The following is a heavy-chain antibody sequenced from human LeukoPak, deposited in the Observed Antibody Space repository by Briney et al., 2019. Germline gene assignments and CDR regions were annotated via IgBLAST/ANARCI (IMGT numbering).Heavy chain of an antibody. J-gene: IGHJ4*02. V-gene: IGHV4-34*01. CDR3: ARGGLVIQKDFDY. CDR2: INHSGST. CDR1: GGSFSGYY. D-gene: IGHD3-9*01. Sequence: PSETLSLTCAVYGGSFSGYYWSWIRQPPGKGLEWIGEINHSGSTNYNPSLKSRVTISVDTSKNQFSLKLSSVTAADTAVYYCARGGLVIQKDFDYWGQGTLVTVSS.